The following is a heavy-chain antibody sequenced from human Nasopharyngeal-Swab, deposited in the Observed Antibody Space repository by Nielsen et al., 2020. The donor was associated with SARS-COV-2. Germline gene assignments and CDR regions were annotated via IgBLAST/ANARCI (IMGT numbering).Heavy chain of an antibody. J-gene: IGHJ6*02. Sequence: GESLKISCAASGLTFSSYAMSWVRQAPGKGLEWVSGISGSGAGTYYADSVKGRFTISRDNSKNTLNLQMNNLRAEDTAIYYCAKDRDSGDDSEEYYHYYGMDVWGQGAPVTVSS. D-gene: IGHD5-12*01. CDR1: GLTFSSYA. V-gene: IGHV3-23*01. CDR2: ISGSGAGT. CDR3: AKDRDSGDDSEEYYHYYGMDV.